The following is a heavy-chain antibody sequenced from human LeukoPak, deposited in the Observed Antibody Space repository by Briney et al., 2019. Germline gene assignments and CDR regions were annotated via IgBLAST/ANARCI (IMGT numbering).Heavy chain of an antibody. D-gene: IGHD3-22*01. Sequence: GESLKISCKGSGYSFTSYWIGWVRQMPGKGLEWMGIIYPGDSDTRYSPPFQGQVAISADKSISTAYLQWSSLKASDTAMYYCARVGNYYDSSGYYYYYYGMDVWGQGTTVTVSS. J-gene: IGHJ6*02. CDR3: ARVGNYYDSSGYYYYYYGMDV. CDR2: IYPGDSDT. CDR1: GYSFTSYW. V-gene: IGHV5-51*01.